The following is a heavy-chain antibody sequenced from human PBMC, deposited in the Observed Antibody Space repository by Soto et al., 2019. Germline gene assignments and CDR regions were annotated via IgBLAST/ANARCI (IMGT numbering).Heavy chain of an antibody. CDR1: GFTFTFYA. J-gene: IGHJ4*02. V-gene: IGHV3-23*01. CDR2: ITGSGDIT. CDR3: AKGEDSGGYKGFSFDF. D-gene: IGHD3-22*01. Sequence: EVQLLESGGGLVQPGGSLRLSCAASGFTFTFYAMSWVRQAPGKGLQWVSGITGSGDITYYADSVKDRFTISRDNSKNTLYLQMNSLRAEDTAVYYCAKGEDSGGYKGFSFDFWGQGALVTVSS.